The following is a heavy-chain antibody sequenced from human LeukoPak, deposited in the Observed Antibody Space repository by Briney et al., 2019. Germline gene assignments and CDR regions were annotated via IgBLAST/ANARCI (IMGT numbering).Heavy chain of an antibody. CDR3: ARDDENYDILTGYYTHYYGMDV. CDR2: ISSSSSYI. D-gene: IGHD3-9*01. CDR1: GFTFSSYS. V-gene: IGHV3-21*01. J-gene: IGHJ6*02. Sequence: PGGSLRLSCAASGFTFSSYSMNWVRQAPGKGLEWVSSISSSSSYIYYADSVKGRFTISRDNAKNSLYLQMNSLRAEDTAVYYCARDDENYDILTGYYTHYYGMDVWGQGTTVTVSS.